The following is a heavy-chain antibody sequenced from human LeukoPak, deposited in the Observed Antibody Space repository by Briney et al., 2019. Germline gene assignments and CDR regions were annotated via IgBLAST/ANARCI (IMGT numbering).Heavy chain of an antibody. Sequence: ASVKVSCKASGYTFTSYDINWVRQATGQGLEWMGWMNPNSGDTGYAQKFQGRVTMTRNTSISTAYMELSSLRSEDTAVYYCARAMAIVRGVIGPYYFDYWGQGTLVTVSS. J-gene: IGHJ4*02. CDR3: ARAMAIVRGVIGPYYFDY. CDR2: MNPNSGDT. CDR1: GYTFTSYD. D-gene: IGHD3-10*01. V-gene: IGHV1-8*01.